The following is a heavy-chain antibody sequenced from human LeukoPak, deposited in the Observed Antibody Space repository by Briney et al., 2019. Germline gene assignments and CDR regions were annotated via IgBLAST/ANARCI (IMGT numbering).Heavy chain of an antibody. J-gene: IGHJ2*01. Sequence: PSETLSLTCTVSGGSISSYHWSCIRQPPGKGLEWIGYIYYSGSANYNPSLKSRVTISVDTSKNQFSLKLSSVTAADTAVYYCARCYGGNPHHDWYFDLWGRGTLVAVSS. D-gene: IGHD4-23*01. CDR3: ARCYGGNPHHDWYFDL. V-gene: IGHV4-59*08. CDR2: IYYSGSA. CDR1: GGSISSYH.